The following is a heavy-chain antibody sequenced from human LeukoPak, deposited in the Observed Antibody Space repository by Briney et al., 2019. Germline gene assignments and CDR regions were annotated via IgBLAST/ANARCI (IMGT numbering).Heavy chain of an antibody. Sequence: GGSRRLSCAASGFTFSSYAMSWVRQAPGKGLEWVSAISGSGGSTYYADSVKGRFTISRDNSKNTLYLQMNSLRADDTAVYYCAKLGYDTGTPGAFDLWGQGTMVTVSS. CDR2: ISGSGGST. J-gene: IGHJ3*01. D-gene: IGHD3-22*01. V-gene: IGHV3-23*01. CDR3: AKLGYDTGTPGAFDL. CDR1: GFTFSSYA.